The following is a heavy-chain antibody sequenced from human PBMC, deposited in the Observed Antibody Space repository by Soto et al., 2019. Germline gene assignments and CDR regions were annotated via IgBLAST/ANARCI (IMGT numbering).Heavy chain of an antibody. CDR2: ISYDGSNK. CDR1: GFTFSSYA. J-gene: IGHJ6*02. V-gene: IGHV3-30-3*01. D-gene: IGHD2-2*01. CDR3: ARSYCSSTSCYGVYYYGMDV. Sequence: QVPLVESGGGVVQPGRSLRLSCAASGFTFSSYAMHWVRQAPGKGLEWVAVISYDGSNKYYADSVKGRFTISRDNSKNTLYLQMNSLRAEDTAVYYCARSYCSSTSCYGVYYYGMDVWGQGTTVTVSS.